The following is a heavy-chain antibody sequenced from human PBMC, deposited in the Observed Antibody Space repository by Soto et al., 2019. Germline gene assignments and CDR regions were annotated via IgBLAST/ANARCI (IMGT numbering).Heavy chain of an antibody. V-gene: IGHV4-31*03. CDR3: ARAGHSSSSEGANWFDP. CDR2: IYYSGST. CDR1: GGSISSGGYY. D-gene: IGHD6-6*01. Sequence: QVQLQESGPGLVKPSQTLSLTCTVSGGSISSGGYYWSWIRQHPGKGLEWIGYIYYSGSTYFNPSLKSRLTISVDTSNNQFSLQLSSVTAAHTAVFYCARAGHSSSSEGANWFDPWGQGTLVTVSS. J-gene: IGHJ5*02.